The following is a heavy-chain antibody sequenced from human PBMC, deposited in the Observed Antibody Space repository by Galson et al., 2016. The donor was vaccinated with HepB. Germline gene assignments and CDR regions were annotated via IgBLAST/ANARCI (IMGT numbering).Heavy chain of an antibody. J-gene: IGHJ4*02. CDR1: GFTFNIAW. Sequence: SLRLSCAVSGFTFNIAWMSWVRQAPGRGLEWVGRIKSKTDGGTTDYAAPVKGRFTISRDDSKNTLYLQMNSLKAEDTAVYYCTRCRTSCSTFDYWGQGTLVTVSS. CDR3: TRCRTSCSTFDY. V-gene: IGHV3-15*01. CDR2: IKSKTDGGTT. D-gene: IGHD2-2*01.